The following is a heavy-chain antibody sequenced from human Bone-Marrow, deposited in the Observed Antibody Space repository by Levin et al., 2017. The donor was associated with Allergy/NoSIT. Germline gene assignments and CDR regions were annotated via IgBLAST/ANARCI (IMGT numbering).Heavy chain of an antibody. CDR2: ISGDADMT. D-gene: IGHD6-19*01. J-gene: IGHJ4*02. V-gene: IGHV3-23*01. Sequence: LGESLKISCTASGFPFHTSAMTWVRQAPGQGLGWVSSISGDADMTSYADSVKGRFTVSRDNSKNMLFLQMDNLRVEDTAVFYCAKGSSGWFQETDSWGQGTLVTVSS. CDR1: GFPFHTSA. CDR3: AKGSSGWFQETDS.